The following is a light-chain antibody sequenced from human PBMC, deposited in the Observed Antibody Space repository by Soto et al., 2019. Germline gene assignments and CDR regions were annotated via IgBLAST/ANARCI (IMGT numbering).Light chain of an antibody. CDR2: GAS. CDR3: QQFGTSPPAFT. V-gene: IGKV3-20*01. CDR1: QTIANKY. J-gene: IGKJ2*01. Sequence: ESMLTQSPGTLFLSPGDRATLFCRTSQTIANKYLTWYQQKPGQAPRLLIYGASIRATGVPDRFTGSGSGTGFTLTISRLEPEDFAVYYCQQFGTSPPAFTFGQGTKLEI.